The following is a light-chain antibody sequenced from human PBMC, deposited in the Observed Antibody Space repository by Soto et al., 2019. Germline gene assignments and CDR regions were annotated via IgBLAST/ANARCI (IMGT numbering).Light chain of an antibody. CDR2: GAS. Sequence: VVLTQSPATLSLSPGELATLSCRASRHVYINALAWYQQKPGRTPTLLIYGASTRATGIPDRFSATGSGTDFSLTISSVEPEDFVVYYCQQYGASPFTFGPGTRVEI. J-gene: IGKJ3*01. CDR3: QQYGASPFT. CDR1: RHVYINA. V-gene: IGKV3-20*01.